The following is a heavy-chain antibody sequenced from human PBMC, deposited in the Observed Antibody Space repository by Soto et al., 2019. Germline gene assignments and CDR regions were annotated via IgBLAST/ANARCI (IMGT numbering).Heavy chain of an antibody. D-gene: IGHD5-18*01. CDR2: IYTSGST. CDR1: GGSISSYY. CDR3: ARSEGTAIDFDYFDY. J-gene: IGHJ4*02. Sequence: QVQLQESGPGLVKPSEPLSLTCTVSGGSISSYYWSWIRQPAGKGLEWIGRIYTSGSTNYNPSLRSRVTMSVDTSKNQFSLKLSSVTAADTAVYYCARSEGTAIDFDYFDYWGQGTLVTVSS. V-gene: IGHV4-4*07.